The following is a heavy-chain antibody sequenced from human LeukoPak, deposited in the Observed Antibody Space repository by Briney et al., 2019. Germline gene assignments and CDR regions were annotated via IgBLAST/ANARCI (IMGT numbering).Heavy chain of an antibody. CDR1: GGSISSSY. V-gene: IGHV4-4*07. D-gene: IGHD6-19*01. Sequence: SETLSLTCTVSGGSISSSYWTYIRQSAGKGLEWIGRIYTSGSTNYNPSLKSRATMSVDTSKNQFSLKLSSVTAADTAVYYCARGRSQWLEQDAFDIWGQGTMVTVSS. CDR3: ARGRSQWLEQDAFDI. CDR2: IYTSGST. J-gene: IGHJ3*02.